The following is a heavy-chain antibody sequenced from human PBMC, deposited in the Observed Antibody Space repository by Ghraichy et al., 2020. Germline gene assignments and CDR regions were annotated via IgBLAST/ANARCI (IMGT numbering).Heavy chain of an antibody. Sequence: LSLTCTVSGGSLNNYYWNWIRQPPGKGLEWIASIYFSGYTNYNPSLKSRVTISMDTSKGQFSLKMTSVTSADTAVYYCSMDYDNDSFDMWGQGTMVTVSS. CDR3: SMDYDNDSFDM. J-gene: IGHJ3*02. CDR1: GGSLNNYY. CDR2: IYFSGYT. V-gene: IGHV4-59*01. D-gene: IGHD3-16*01.